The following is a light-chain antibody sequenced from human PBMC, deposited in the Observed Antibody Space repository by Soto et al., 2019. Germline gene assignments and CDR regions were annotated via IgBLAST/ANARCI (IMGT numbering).Light chain of an antibody. V-gene: IGLV2-11*01. CDR3: CSNAGTYTVD. CDR1: SSDVGGYNY. CDR2: DVS. Sequence: QSVLTKPRSVSGSPGQSVTISCTGTSSDVGGYNYVSWYQQHPGKAPKVMIYDVSKRPSGVPDRFSGSKSGNTASLTISGLQAEDEADYYCCSNAGTYTVDFGIGTKVTVL. J-gene: IGLJ1*01.